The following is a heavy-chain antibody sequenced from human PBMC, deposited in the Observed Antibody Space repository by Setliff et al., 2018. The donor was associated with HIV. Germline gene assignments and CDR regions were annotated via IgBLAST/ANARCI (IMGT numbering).Heavy chain of an antibody. J-gene: IGHJ4*02. CDR2: IFPGDSDT. CDR3: ASGRKKNYDLFTGYYRILGVDLDY. Sequence: GESLKISCKGSGYSFGDYWIVWVRQIPGKGLEWMGSIFPGDSDTRYSPSFEDQVTISVDKSISTAYLQWSSLKASDTAMYYCASGRKKNYDLFTGYYRILGVDLDYWGQGTLVTVSS. V-gene: IGHV5-51*01. D-gene: IGHD3-9*01. CDR1: GYSFGDYW.